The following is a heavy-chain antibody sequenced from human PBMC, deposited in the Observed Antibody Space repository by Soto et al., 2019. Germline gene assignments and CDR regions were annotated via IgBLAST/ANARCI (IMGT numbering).Heavy chain of an antibody. D-gene: IGHD3-3*01. Sequence: QVQLQQWGAGLLKPSETLSLTCAVYVGSFSDYYWSWIRQPPGKRLEWIGEINHSGSTNYNPSLKSRVTISVDTSKNQFSLKLSSVTAADTAVYYCARFTTFGVGHDAFDIWGQGTMVTVSS. J-gene: IGHJ3*02. V-gene: IGHV4-34*01. CDR2: INHSGST. CDR3: ARFTTFGVGHDAFDI. CDR1: VGSFSDYY.